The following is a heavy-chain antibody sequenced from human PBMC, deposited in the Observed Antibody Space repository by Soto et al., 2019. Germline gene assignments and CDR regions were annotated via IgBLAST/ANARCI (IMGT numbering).Heavy chain of an antibody. CDR2: ISYDGGDK. CDR3: ARDLSTGAADYYFDY. J-gene: IGHJ4*02. Sequence: GGSLRLSCAASGFTFHNFAMHWVRQAPGKGLEWVAVISYDGGDKYYADSVKGRFTISRDNSKNTLYLQMNGLRAEDTAVYYCARDLSTGAADYYFDYWGQGALVTVSS. D-gene: IGHD6-13*01. CDR1: GFTFHNFA. V-gene: IGHV3-30*03.